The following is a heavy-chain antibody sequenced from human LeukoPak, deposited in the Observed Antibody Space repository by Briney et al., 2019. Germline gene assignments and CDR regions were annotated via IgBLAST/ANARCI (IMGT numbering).Heavy chain of an antibody. CDR2: ISSSSSYI. CDR3: ARDPAYGSGSYPFNWFDP. Sequence: GGSLRLSCAASGFTFSSYSMNWVRQAPGKGLEWVSSISSSSSYIYYADSVKGRFTISRDNAKNSLYLQMNSLRAEDTAVYYCARDPAYGSGSYPFNWFDPWGQGTLVTVSS. V-gene: IGHV3-21*01. CDR1: GFTFSSYS. D-gene: IGHD3-10*01. J-gene: IGHJ5*02.